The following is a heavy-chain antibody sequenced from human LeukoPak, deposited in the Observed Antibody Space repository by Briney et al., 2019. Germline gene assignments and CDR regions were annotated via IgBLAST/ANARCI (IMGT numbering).Heavy chain of an antibody. CDR1: GFTFSSYS. CDR3: ERARVPAASDYYYYMEV. V-gene: IGHV3-21*01. J-gene: IGHJ6*03. Sequence: GGSLRLSCAASGFTFSSYSMNWVRQAPGKGLEWVSSISSSSSYIYYADSVKGRFTISRDNAKNSLYLQMNSLRAEDTAVYYCERARVPAASDYYYYMEVWGKGTTVTVSS. D-gene: IGHD2-2*01. CDR2: ISSSSSYI.